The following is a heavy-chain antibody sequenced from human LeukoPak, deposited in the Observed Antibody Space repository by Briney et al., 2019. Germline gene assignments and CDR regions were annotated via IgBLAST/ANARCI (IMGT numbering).Heavy chain of an antibody. V-gene: IGHV1-46*01. J-gene: IGHJ6*03. CDR2: INPSGGTT. Sequence: VASVKVSCKASGYTFTSYHMHWVRQAPGQGLEWMGIINPSGGTTNYAQKFRGRVTMTRDMSTSTVYMELSSLRSEDTAVYYCARVDYYYMDVWGKGTTVTVSS. CDR3: ARVDYYYMDV. CDR1: GYTFTSYH.